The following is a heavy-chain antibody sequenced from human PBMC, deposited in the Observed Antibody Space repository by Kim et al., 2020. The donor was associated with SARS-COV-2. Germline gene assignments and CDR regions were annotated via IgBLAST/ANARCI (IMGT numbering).Heavy chain of an antibody. Sequence: YNPSIKSRVTLSVDTSKNQFSLKLSSVTAAETAVDYCASQYRGSSWYSVYWGQGTLVTVSS. V-gene: IGHV4-39*01. J-gene: IGHJ4*02. CDR3: ASQYRGSSWYSVY. D-gene: IGHD6-13*01.